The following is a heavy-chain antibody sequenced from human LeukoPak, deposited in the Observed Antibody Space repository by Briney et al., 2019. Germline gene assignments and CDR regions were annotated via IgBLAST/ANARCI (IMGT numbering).Heavy chain of an antibody. V-gene: IGHV3-7*01. Sequence: GSLRLSCVASGFTFSSYWMSWVRQAPGKGLEWVAKIKEDESEKYYVDSVKGRFTISRDNAKNSVYLQVNSLRAEDTALYYCARGVYAYDYWGQGTLVTVSS. J-gene: IGHJ4*02. CDR1: GFTFSSYW. CDR2: IKEDESEK. CDR3: ARGVYAYDY. D-gene: IGHD2-8*01.